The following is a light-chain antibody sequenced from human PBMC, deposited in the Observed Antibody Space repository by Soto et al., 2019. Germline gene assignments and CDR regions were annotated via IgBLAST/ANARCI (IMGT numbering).Light chain of an antibody. CDR3: QQYNSYSMYT. Sequence: DIQMTQSPSTLSASVGDRVTITCRASQSISSWLAWYQQKPGKAPKLLIYDASSLESGVPSRFSGSGYGTEFTLTISSLQPDDFATYYCQQYNSYSMYTFGQGTKLEIK. CDR2: DAS. V-gene: IGKV1-5*01. J-gene: IGKJ2*01. CDR1: QSISSW.